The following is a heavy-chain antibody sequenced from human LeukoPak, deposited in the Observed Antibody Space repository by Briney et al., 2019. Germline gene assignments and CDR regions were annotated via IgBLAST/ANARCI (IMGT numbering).Heavy chain of an antibody. CDR1: GYSFTNFH. D-gene: IGHD6-13*01. Sequence: ASVKVSCKASGYSFTNFHVAWVRQAPGQGLEWMGWISGFNGKTKYAENFQGRVTLTTHTSTSTAYMELRSLRSDDTAVYYCAKFSSSWYWGAFDTWGQGTIVTVSS. CDR3: AKFSSSWYWGAFDT. V-gene: IGHV1-18*01. J-gene: IGHJ3*02. CDR2: ISGFNGKT.